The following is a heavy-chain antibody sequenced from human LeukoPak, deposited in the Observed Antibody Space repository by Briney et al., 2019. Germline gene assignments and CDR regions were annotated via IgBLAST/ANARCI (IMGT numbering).Heavy chain of an antibody. CDR3: ARLSGSSWSRTQHIPH. CDR2: IYPADYHT. D-gene: IGHD6-13*01. Sequence: GESLKISCQSAGYSFSLFWIGWVRQVPGKGLEWLGFIYPADYHTMYSPSFQGQATISSDKSITTAYLQWTSLKASDTGMYYCARLSGSSWSRTQHIPHWGQGTLVTVSS. V-gene: IGHV5-51*01. J-gene: IGHJ1*01. CDR1: GYSFSLFW.